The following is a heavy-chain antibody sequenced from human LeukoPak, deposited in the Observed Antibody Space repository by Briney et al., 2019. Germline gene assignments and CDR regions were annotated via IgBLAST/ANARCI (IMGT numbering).Heavy chain of an antibody. V-gene: IGHV3-21*01. CDR1: GFTFSSYS. J-gene: IGHJ3*02. Sequence: GGSLRLSCAASGFTFSSYSMNWVRQAPGKGLEWVSSISSSSSYIYYADSVKGRFTISRDNAKNSLYLQMNSLRAEDTAVYYCARDSPGAFPAFDIWGQGTMVTVSS. CDR2: ISSSSSYI. D-gene: IGHD2/OR15-2a*01. CDR3: ARDSPGAFPAFDI.